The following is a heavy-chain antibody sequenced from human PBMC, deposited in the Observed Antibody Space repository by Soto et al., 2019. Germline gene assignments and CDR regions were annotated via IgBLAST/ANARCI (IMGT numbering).Heavy chain of an antibody. V-gene: IGHV1-18*01. CDR1: GYTFTSYG. D-gene: IGHD6-19*01. CDR3: ARGRGWYKVSWDYYYGMDV. Sequence: QVQLVQSGAEVKKPGASVKVSCKASGYTFTSYGISWVRQAPGQGLEWMGWICAYNGNTNYAQKLQGRVTMTTDTSTSTAYMELRSLRSDDTAVYCCARGRGWYKVSWDYYYGMDVWGQGTTVTVSS. J-gene: IGHJ6*02. CDR2: ICAYNGNT.